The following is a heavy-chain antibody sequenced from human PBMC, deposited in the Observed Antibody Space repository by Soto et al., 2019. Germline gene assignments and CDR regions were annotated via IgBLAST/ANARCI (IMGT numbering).Heavy chain of an antibody. CDR1: GYTFTSYG. D-gene: IGHD6-13*01. CDR2: ISAYNGNT. Sequence: QVQLVQSGAEVKKPGASVKVSCKASGYTFTSYGISWVRQAPGQGLEWMGWISAYNGNTNYAQKLQGRVTMTKDTSTSTAYMELKSLRSDDTAVYYCARVEAAAPPDGGHYYYCYGMDVWGQGTTVTVSS. J-gene: IGHJ6*02. CDR3: ARVEAAAPPDGGHYYYCYGMDV. V-gene: IGHV1-18*01.